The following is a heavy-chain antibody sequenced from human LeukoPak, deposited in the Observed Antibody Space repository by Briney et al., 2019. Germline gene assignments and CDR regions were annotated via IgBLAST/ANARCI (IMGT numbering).Heavy chain of an antibody. Sequence: GGSLRLSCAASGFTFDDYTMHWVRQAPGKGLEWVSLISWDGGSTYYADSVKGRFTISRDNSKNTLYLQMNSLRAEDTAIYYCARDSWGDDYKGGLGGQGTLVTV. CDR2: ISWDGGST. D-gene: IGHD5-24*01. CDR1: GFTFDDYT. V-gene: IGHV3-43*01. J-gene: IGHJ4*02. CDR3: ARDSWGDDYKGGL.